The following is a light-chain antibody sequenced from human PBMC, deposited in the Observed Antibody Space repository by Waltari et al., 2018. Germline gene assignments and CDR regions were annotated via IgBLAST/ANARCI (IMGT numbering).Light chain of an antibody. CDR3: GSYTSSTTLA. V-gene: IGLV2-14*03. CDR1: SSDVGGYDY. J-gene: IGLJ1*01. Sequence: QSALTQPASVSGSPVQSITIPCTGTSSDVGGYDYAPWYQQHPGKAPQLILYDVSNRPLEVSHRFSGSKSGNTASLTISGLQADDEAEYYCGSYTSSTTLAFGTGTKVTVL. CDR2: DVS.